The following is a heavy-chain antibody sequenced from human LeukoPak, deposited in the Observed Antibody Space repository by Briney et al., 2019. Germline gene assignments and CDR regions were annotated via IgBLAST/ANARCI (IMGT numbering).Heavy chain of an antibody. V-gene: IGHV1-2*02. CDR3: ARGHGSYYYYMDV. J-gene: IGHJ6*03. CDR1: GYTFTDFY. Sequence: ASVKVSCKASGYTFTDFYMHWVRQAPGQGLEWMGWINPNSGGTNYAQKFQGRVTMTRDTSISTAYMELSRLTSDDTAVYYCARGHGSYYYYMDVWGKGTTATVSS. CDR2: INPNSGGT. D-gene: IGHD3-10*01.